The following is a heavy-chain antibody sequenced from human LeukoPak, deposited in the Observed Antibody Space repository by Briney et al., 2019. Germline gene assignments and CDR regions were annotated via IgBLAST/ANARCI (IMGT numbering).Heavy chain of an antibody. V-gene: IGHV3-7*03. J-gene: IGHJ6*02. CDR1: GFTFSSYW. D-gene: IGHD3-3*01. CDR2: IKQDGSEK. CDR3: ARDHYDYGMDV. Sequence: PGGSLRLSCAASGFTFSSYWMSWVRQAPGKGLEWVANIKQDGSEKYYVDSVKGRFTTSRDNAKNSLYLQMNSLGAEDTAVYYCARDHYDYGMDVWGQGTTVTVSS.